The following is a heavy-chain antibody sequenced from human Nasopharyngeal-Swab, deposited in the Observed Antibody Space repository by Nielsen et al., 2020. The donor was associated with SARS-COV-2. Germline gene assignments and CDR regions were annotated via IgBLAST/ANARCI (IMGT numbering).Heavy chain of an antibody. CDR1: GGSISSGDYY. CDR2: IYSSANT. Sequence: SETLSLTCSVSGGSISSGDYYWSWSRQPPGKGLEWIGYIYSSANTYYNPSLKSRVNMSVDMSKNQSSLKLSSVTAADTAAYYCAREVASANKNAFDIWGQGTMVTVSS. CDR3: AREVASANKNAFDI. J-gene: IGHJ3*02. D-gene: IGHD2/OR15-2a*01. V-gene: IGHV4-30-4*08.